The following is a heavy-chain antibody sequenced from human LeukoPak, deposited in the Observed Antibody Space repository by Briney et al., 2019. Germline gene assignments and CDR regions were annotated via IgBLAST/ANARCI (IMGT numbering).Heavy chain of an antibody. J-gene: IGHJ4*02. Sequence: SVKVSCKASGGTFSSYAISWVRQAPGQGLEWMGGIIPIFGTANYAQKFQGRVTMTRNTSISTAYMELSSLRSEDTAVYYCARAPRAAAGPYSFDFWGQGTLVTVSS. CDR3: ARAPRAAAGPYSFDF. CDR1: GGTFSSYA. V-gene: IGHV1-69*05. CDR2: IIPIFGTA. D-gene: IGHD6-13*01.